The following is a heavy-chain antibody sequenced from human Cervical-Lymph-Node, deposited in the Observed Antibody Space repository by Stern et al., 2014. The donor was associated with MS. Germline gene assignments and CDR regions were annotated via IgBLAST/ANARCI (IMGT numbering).Heavy chain of an antibody. CDR2: IDPNGGHP. V-gene: IGHV1-46*03. CDR3: ATEGAFFYDSSATNYSFYGMDV. Sequence: VQLVESGTEVKKPGVSVKVSCKASGYTFIAYYIHWVRQAPGKGLEWMGIIDPNGGHPTYSQDFQGRVTMTRDTSPRTAHMELSSLRSEDTAIYYCATEGAFFYDSSATNYSFYGMDVWGQGTTVTVSS. CDR1: GYTFIAYY. D-gene: IGHD3-22*01. J-gene: IGHJ6*02.